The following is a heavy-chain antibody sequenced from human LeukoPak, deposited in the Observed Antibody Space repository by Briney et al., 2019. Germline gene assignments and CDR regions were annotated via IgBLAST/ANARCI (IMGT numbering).Heavy chain of an antibody. J-gene: IGHJ4*02. V-gene: IGHV3-9*01. CDR3: AKGAAVDY. CDR2: ISWNSGSI. Sequence: GGSLRLSCAASGFTFDDYAMHWVRQAPGKGLEWVSGISWNSGSIGYADSVKGRFTISRDNAKNSLYLQMNSLRAEDTAVYYCAKGAAVDYWGQGTLVTVSS. D-gene: IGHD6-13*01. CDR1: GFTFDDYA.